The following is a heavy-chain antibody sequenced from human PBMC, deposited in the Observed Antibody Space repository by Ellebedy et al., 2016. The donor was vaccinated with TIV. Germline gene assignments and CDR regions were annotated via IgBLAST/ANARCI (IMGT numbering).Heavy chain of an antibody. D-gene: IGHD3-10*01. V-gene: IGHV3-7*03. CDR3: VRDYPWFGESPGLH. J-gene: IGHJ4*02. CDR2: IKKDVSEE. CDR1: GFTFNKYW. Sequence: PGGSLRLSCAASGFTFNKYWMSWVRQAPGKGPAWVANIKKDVSEEKYVDSVKGRFTISRDNAKNSLYLQMNSLRDEDTAVYYCVRDYPWFGESPGLHWGQGTVVTVSS.